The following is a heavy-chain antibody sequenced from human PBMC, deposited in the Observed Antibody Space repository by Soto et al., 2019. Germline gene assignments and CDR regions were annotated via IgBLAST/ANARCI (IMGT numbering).Heavy chain of an antibody. CDR2: INQPGKQT. V-gene: IGHV3-23*03. CDR1: GFIFITYT. CDR3: AKDRHPDGIWTFDY. Sequence: GGSLRLSCAASGFIFITYTINWVRQVPGKGLEWVSGINQPGKQTWYADSVKGRFTISRDNSKNFLFLQMNSLRVEDTAVYYCAKDRHPDGIWTFDYWGQGVPVTVSS. D-gene: IGHD3-9*01. J-gene: IGHJ4*02.